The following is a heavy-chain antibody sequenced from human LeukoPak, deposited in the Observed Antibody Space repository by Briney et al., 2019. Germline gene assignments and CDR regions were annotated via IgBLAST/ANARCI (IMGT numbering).Heavy chain of an antibody. V-gene: IGHV3-74*01. D-gene: IGHD6-13*01. CDR3: ARAAAARGYFDY. CDR2: IKRDGSSP. J-gene: IGHJ4*02. CDR1: GFTFSSYW. Sequence: PPGGSLRLSCAASGFTFSSYWMHWIRHAPGKGLVWVSRIKRDGSSPAYADSVKGRFTISRDNAKNTLYLQMNSLRAEDTAVYYCARAAAARGYFDYWGQGTLVTVSS.